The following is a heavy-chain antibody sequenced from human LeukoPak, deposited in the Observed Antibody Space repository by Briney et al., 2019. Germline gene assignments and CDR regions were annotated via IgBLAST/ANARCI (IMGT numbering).Heavy chain of an antibody. D-gene: IGHD5-24*01. J-gene: IGHJ4*02. CDR1: GGSISSYY. Sequence: SETLSLTCTVSGGSISSYYWSWIRQPAGKGLEWIGRIYTSESTNYNPSLKSRVTMSVDTSENQFSLKLSSVTAADTAVYYCARNRDGYNSFDYWGQGTLVTVSS. V-gene: IGHV4-4*07. CDR2: IYTSEST. CDR3: ARNRDGYNSFDY.